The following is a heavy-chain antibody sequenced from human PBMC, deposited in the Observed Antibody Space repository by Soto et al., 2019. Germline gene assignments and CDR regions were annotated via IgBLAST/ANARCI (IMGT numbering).Heavy chain of an antibody. CDR2: IYYSGST. CDR3: ARASSGWYLGMYYFDY. Sequence: SETLSLTCTVSGGSISSYYWSWIRQPPGKGLEWIGYIYYSGSTNYNPSLKSRVTISVDTSKNQFSLKLSSVTAADTAVYYCARASSGWYLGMYYFDYWGQGTLVTVSS. D-gene: IGHD6-19*01. V-gene: IGHV4-59*01. CDR1: GGSISSYY. J-gene: IGHJ4*02.